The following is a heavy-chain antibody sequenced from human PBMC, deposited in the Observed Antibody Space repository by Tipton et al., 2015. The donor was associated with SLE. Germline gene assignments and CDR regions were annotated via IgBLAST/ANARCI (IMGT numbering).Heavy chain of an antibody. CDR1: GGSISRSTYH. D-gene: IGHD3-3*01. CDR3: VRGGTVFGVVLNWFDP. Sequence: TLSLTCTVSGGSISRSTYHWGWIRQPPGKGLEWIGNFYFLGSTFYNPSLKSRVTISVDTSKSQFSLRLTSVTAADTAVYYCVRGGTVFGVVLNWFDPWGQGTLVTVSS. J-gene: IGHJ5*02. CDR2: FYFLGST. V-gene: IGHV4-39*07.